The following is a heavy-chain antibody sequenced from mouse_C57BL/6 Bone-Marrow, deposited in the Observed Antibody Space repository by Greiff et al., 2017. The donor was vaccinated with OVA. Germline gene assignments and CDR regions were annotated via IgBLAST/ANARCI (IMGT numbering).Heavy chain of an antibody. CDR2: INPNNGGT. CDR1: GYTFTDYN. D-gene: IGHD2-5*01. CDR3: ARSDYSIWYFDV. V-gene: IGHV1-18*01. Sequence: VQLQQSGPELVKPGASVKIPCKASGYTFTDYNMDWVKQSHGKSLEWIGDINPNNGGTIYNQKFKGKATLTVDKSSSTAYMELRSLTSEDTAVYYCARSDYSIWYFDVWGTGTTVTVSS. J-gene: IGHJ1*03.